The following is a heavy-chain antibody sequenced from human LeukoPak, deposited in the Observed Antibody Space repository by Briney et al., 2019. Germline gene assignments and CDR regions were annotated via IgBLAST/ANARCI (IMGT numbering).Heavy chain of an antibody. CDR2: TSYDGTNK. CDR3: ARKSLWFKYYDC. D-gene: IGHD3-10*01. J-gene: IGHJ4*02. CDR1: GFTFTSYT. V-gene: IGHV3-30*04. Sequence: PGGSLRLSCAASGFTFTSYTMHWVRQAPGKGLEWVAATSYDGTNKYYADSVKGRFTISRDNSNNTLYLQMNSLRPEDTAVYFCARKSLWFKYYDCWGQGMLVTVSS.